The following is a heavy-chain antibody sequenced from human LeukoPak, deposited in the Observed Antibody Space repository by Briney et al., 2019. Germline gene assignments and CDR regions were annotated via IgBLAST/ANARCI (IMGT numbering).Heavy chain of an antibody. J-gene: IGHJ4*02. CDR2: MNPNSGNT. V-gene: IGHV1-8*03. CDR3: ARGPRVGATKRGDHFDY. Sequence: GASVKVSCKASGGTFSSYAINGVRQATGQGVEGMGWMNPNSGNTGYAQKFQGRVTITRSTALSTAYMEPSSLRSEHTAVYYCARGPRVGATKRGDHFDYWGQGTLATVYS. D-gene: IGHD1-26*01. CDR1: GGTFSSYA.